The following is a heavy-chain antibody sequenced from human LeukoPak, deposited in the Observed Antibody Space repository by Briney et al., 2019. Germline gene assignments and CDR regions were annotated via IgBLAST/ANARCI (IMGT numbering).Heavy chain of an antibody. J-gene: IGHJ5*02. CDR3: ARDGVENWFDP. D-gene: IGHD3-3*01. V-gene: IGHV4-4*07. Sequence: PSETLSLTCTVSGGSISGYYWSWIRHPAGKGLEWIGRIYTSGSTNYNPSLKSRVTMSVDTSKNQFSLKLSSVTAADTAVYYRARDGVENWFDPWGQGTLVTVSS. CDR1: GGSISGYY. CDR2: IYTSGST.